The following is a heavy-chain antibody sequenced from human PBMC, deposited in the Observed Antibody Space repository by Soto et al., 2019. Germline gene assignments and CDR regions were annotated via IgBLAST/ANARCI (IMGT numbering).Heavy chain of an antibody. CDR2: IYYSGST. D-gene: IGHD2-21*02. CDR3: ARDRGGIHCGGDCSGWYFDL. V-gene: IGHV4-61*01. Sequence: QVQLQESGPGLVKPSETLSLTCTVSGCSVSSGSYYWSWIRQPPGKGLEWIGYIYYSGSTNYNPSLKSRVTISVDTSKNQFSLKLSSVTAADTAVYYCARDRGGIHCGGDCSGWYFDLWGRGTLVTVSS. J-gene: IGHJ2*01. CDR1: GCSVSSGSYY.